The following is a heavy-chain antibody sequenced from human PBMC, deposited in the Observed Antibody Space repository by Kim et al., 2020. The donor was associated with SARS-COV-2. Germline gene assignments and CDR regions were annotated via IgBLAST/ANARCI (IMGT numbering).Heavy chain of an antibody. D-gene: IGHD2-8*01. J-gene: IGHJ6*02. V-gene: IGHV3-64D*09. CDR3: VTGRGMVYAIPTGYYYGMDV. Sequence: GGSLRLSCSASGFTFSSYAMHWVRQAPGKGLEYVSAISSNGGSTYYADSVKGRFTISRDNSKNTLYLQMSSLRAEDTAVYYCVTGRGMVYAIPTGYYYGMDVWGQGTTVTVSS. CDR1: GFTFSSYA. CDR2: ISSNGGST.